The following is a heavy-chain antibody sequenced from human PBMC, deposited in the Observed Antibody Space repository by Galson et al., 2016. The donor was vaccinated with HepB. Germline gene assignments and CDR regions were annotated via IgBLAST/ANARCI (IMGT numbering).Heavy chain of an antibody. CDR2: ISYDGSNK. CDR1: GFTFSSYG. Sequence: SLRLSCAASGFTFSSYGMHWVRQAPGKGLEWVAFISYDGSNKKYADSVKGRFTISRDNSKKTLYLQMNSLRAEDTAVYYSARDEFYGSSAYYSNRFDPWGQGTLATVAS. V-gene: IGHV3-30*03. CDR3: ARDEFYGSSAYYSNRFDP. D-gene: IGHD3-22*01. J-gene: IGHJ5*02.